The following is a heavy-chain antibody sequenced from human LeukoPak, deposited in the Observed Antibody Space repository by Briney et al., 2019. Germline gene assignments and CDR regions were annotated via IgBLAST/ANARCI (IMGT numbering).Heavy chain of an antibody. J-gene: IGHJ4*02. CDR3: AKSLRSYYDSSGSDY. V-gene: IGHV3-30*18. Sequence: GGSLRLSCAVSGFTFSSYGVLWVREAPGRGVEWVAVISHEGSNKYYADSVKGRVTISRDNSKNTLYLQMNSLRAEDRAVYYCAKSLRSYYDSSGSDYWGQGTLVTVSS. CDR1: GFTFSSYG. CDR2: ISHEGSNK. D-gene: IGHD3-22*01.